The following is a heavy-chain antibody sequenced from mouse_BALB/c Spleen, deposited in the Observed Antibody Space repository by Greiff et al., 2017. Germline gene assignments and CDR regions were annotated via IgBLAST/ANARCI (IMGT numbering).Heavy chain of an antibody. CDR3: ARYRYGNYVGYFDY. J-gene: IGHJ2*01. D-gene: IGHD2-1*01. V-gene: IGHV5-17*02. Sequence: EVQLVESGGGLVQPGGSRKLSCAASGFTFSSFGMHWVRQAPEKGLEWVAYISSGSSTIYYADTVKGRFTISRDNPKNTLFLQMTSLRSEDTAMYYCARYRYGNYVGYFDYWGQGTTLTVSS. CDR1: GFTFSSFG. CDR2: ISSGSSTI.